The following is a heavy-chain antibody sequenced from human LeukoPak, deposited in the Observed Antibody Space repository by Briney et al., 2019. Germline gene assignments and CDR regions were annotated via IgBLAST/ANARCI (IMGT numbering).Heavy chain of an antibody. V-gene: IGHV1-24*01. D-gene: IGHD2-15*01. CDR1: GYTLTELS. J-gene: IGHJ4*02. CDR3: ARGWDCGGGSCYTNFDY. CDR2: FDPEDGET. Sequence: ASVKVSCKVSGYTLTELSMHWVRQAPGKGLEWMGGFDPEDGETIYAQKFQGRVTMTEDTSTDTAYMELSSLRSEDTAVYYCARGWDCGGGSCYTNFDYWGQGTLVTVSS.